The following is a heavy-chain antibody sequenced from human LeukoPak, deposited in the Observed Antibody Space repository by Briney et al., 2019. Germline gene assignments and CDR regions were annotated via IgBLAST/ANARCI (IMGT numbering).Heavy chain of an antibody. CDR2: IYTSGSN. D-gene: IGHD6-6*01. CDR3: ARDNEVAARSFDY. CDR1: GGSISSGSYY. J-gene: IGHJ4*02. V-gene: IGHV4-61*02. Sequence: SETLSLTCTVSGGSISSGSYYWSWFRQPAGKGLEWIGRIYTSGSNNYNPSLKSRVTMSVDTSKNQFSLKLSSVTAADTAMYYCARDNEVAARSFDYWGQGTLVTVSS.